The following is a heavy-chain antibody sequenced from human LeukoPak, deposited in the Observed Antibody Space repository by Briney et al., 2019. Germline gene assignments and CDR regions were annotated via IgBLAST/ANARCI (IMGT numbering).Heavy chain of an antibody. V-gene: IGHV3-48*03. D-gene: IGHD2/OR15-2a*01. CDR2: ISGSGSTT. CDR3: ARVSILIVPYYAFDI. Sequence: GGSLRLSCAASGFTFSSYEMTWVRQAPGMGLEWVSYISGSGSTTNYADSVKGRFTISRDNAKNSLYLQMNSLRAEDTAVYYCARVSILIVPYYAFDIWGQGTMVTVSS. CDR1: GFTFSSYE. J-gene: IGHJ3*02.